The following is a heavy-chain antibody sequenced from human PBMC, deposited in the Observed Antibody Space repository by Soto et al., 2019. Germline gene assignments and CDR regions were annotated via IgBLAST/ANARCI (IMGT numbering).Heavy chain of an antibody. V-gene: IGHV4-59*01. J-gene: IGHJ5*02. D-gene: IGHD4-17*01. CDR1: GGSISNYY. CDR3: ARGAYGNWFDP. CDR2: IYYSGST. Sequence: PSETLSLTCTVSGGSISNYYWSWIRQPPGKGLEWIGYIYYSGSTNYNPSLKSRVTMSVDTSKNQFSLKLSSVTAADTAVYYCARGAYGNWFDPWGQGTLVTVSS.